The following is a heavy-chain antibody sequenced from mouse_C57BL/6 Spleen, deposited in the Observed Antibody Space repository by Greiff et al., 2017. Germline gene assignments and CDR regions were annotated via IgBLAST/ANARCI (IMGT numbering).Heavy chain of an antibody. CDR3: VRHEDDHYYAMDY. Sequence: EVTLVESGGGLVQPKGSLKLSCAASGFSFNTYAMNWVRQAPGKGLEWVARIRSKSNNYATYYADSVKDRFTISRDDSESMLYLQMNNLKTEDTAMYYCVRHEDDHYYAMDYWGQGTSVTVSS. CDR2: IRSKSNNYAT. J-gene: IGHJ4*01. D-gene: IGHD2-12*01. CDR1: GFSFNTYA. V-gene: IGHV10-1*01.